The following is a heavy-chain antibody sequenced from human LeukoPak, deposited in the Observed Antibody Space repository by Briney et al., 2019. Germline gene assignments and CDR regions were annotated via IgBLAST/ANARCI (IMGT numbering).Heavy chain of an antibody. CDR3: ARSRQASGLFNS. V-gene: IGHV4-30-2*01. Sequence: SQTLSLTCTVSGYAITSGGFSWNWVRQPPGKGLEWVGCIYDRGPAYYNPSLKSRFTISVDRPKNQFFLNVTSLTAADTAVYYCARSRQASGLFNSWGQGTLVVVSS. J-gene: IGHJ5*01. CDR1: GYAITSGGFS. D-gene: IGHD3-10*01. CDR2: IYDRGPA.